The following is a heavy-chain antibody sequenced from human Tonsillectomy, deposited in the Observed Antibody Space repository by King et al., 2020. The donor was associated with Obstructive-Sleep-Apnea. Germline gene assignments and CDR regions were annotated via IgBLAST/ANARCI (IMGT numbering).Heavy chain of an antibody. Sequence: VQLVESGGEVKKSGASVKVSCKASGYTFINNGISWVRQAPGQGLEWMGWISVYNGVTDSAQKFQGRVVMTTDTSTSTTYMELTSLRSDDTAVYYCARHRGHYNVSAKQQEYYFDYWGQGTQVTVSS. CDR2: ISVYNGVT. CDR1: GYTFINNG. J-gene: IGHJ4*02. CDR3: ARHRGHYNVSAKQQEYYFDY. V-gene: IGHV1-18*01. D-gene: IGHD3-9*01.